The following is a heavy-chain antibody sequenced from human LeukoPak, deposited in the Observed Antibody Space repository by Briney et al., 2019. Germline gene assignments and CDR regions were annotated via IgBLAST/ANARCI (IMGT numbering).Heavy chain of an antibody. D-gene: IGHD6-19*01. CDR3: VKIVAVAGYFDC. CDR2: IRYDGSDK. CDR1: GFTFSRYS. J-gene: IGHJ4*02. V-gene: IGHV3-30*02. Sequence: HPGGSLRLSCAASGFTFSRYSMHWVRQAPGKGLEWVAFIRYDGSDKSYADSVKGRFTISRDNSKNTLYLQMNSLRAEDTAMYYCVKIVAVAGYFDCGGQGTLVTVSS.